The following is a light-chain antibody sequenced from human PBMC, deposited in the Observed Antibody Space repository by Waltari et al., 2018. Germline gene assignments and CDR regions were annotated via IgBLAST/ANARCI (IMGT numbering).Light chain of an antibody. V-gene: IGKV3-11*01. CDR2: DAS. CDR3: QQRSNWPPFT. J-gene: IGKJ4*01. Sequence: EIVLTQSPATLSLFPGERATLSCRASQSVGSSLAWYQQRPGQAPRLRIYDASNRATGIPARFSGSGSGTDFTLTISSLEPEDFAVYYCQQRSNWPPFTFGGGTKVEIK. CDR1: QSVGSS.